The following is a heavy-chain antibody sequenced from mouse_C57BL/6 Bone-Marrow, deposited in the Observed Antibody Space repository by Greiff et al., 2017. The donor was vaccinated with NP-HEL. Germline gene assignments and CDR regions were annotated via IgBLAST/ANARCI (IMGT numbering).Heavy chain of an antibody. V-gene: IGHV1-69*01. Sequence: QVQLQQPGAELVMPGASVKLSCKASGYTFTRYWMHWVKQRPGQGLEWIGEIDPSDSYTNYNQKFKGKSTLTVDKSSSTAYMQLSSLTSEDSAVYYCARKGYAMDYWGQGTSVTVSS. CDR1: GYTFTRYW. CDR2: IDPSDSYT. J-gene: IGHJ4*01. CDR3: ARKGYAMDY.